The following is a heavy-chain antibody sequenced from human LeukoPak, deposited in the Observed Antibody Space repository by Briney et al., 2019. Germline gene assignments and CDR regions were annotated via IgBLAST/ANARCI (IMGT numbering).Heavy chain of an antibody. D-gene: IGHD6-13*01. CDR3: AKDLRVAAAGRPDY. CDR1: GFTFA. V-gene: IGHV3-23*01. CDR2: ISGSGGST. Sequence: GRSLRPSRAASGFTFAMRWVRQAPGKGLEWVSAISGSGGSTYYADSVKGRFTISRDNSKNTLYLQMNSLRAEDTAVYYCAKDLRVAAAGRPDYWGQGTLVTVSS. J-gene: IGHJ4*02.